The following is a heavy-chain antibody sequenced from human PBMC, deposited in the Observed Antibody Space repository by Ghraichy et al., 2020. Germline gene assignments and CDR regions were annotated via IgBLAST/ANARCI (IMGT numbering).Heavy chain of an antibody. CDR1: GDSVSSNSAA. CDR2: TYYRFKWYN. Sequence: SQTLSLTCAISGDSVSSNSAAWNWIRQSPSRGLEWLGRTYYRFKWYNDYAVSVKSRITINPDTSKNQFSLQLNSVTPEDTAVYYCARAITMVRGVITPDAFDIWGQGTMVTVSS. D-gene: IGHD3-10*01. V-gene: IGHV6-1*01. J-gene: IGHJ3*02. CDR3: ARAITMVRGVITPDAFDI.